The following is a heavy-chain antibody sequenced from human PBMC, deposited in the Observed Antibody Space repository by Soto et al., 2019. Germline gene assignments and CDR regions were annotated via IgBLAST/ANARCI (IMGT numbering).Heavy chain of an antibody. D-gene: IGHD6-6*01. V-gene: IGHV4-30-4*08. CDR1: GGSIGSGGYY. Sequence: SETLSLTCTVSGGSIGSGGYYWSGIRQHPGKGLEWIGYIYYSGSTYYNPSLKSRVTISVDTSKNQFSLKLSSVTAADTAVYYCVFHEYSTSEGYFDYGGQGPLVTVSS. J-gene: IGHJ4*02. CDR3: VFHEYSTSEGYFDY. CDR2: IYYSGST.